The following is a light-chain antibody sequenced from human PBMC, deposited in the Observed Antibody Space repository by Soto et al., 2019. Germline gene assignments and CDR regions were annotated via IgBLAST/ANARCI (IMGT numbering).Light chain of an antibody. Sequence: QSVLTQPPSASGSPGQSVTISCTGTSSDVGGYDYVSWYQQHPGKAPKLMIYEVYKRPSGVPDRFSGSKSGNTASLTVSGLQAEDEADYYCSSYAGSNVVFGGGTKLTVL. CDR2: EVY. J-gene: IGLJ2*01. CDR3: SSYAGSNVV. CDR1: SSDVGGYDY. V-gene: IGLV2-8*01.